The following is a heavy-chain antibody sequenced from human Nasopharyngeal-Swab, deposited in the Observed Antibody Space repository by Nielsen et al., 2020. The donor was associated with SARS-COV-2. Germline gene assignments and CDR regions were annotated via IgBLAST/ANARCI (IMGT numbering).Heavy chain of an antibody. Sequence: GGSLRLSCAASGFTFSSYAMHWVRQAPGKGLEWVAVISYDGSNKYYADPVKGRFTISRDNSKNTLYLQMNSLRAEDTAVYYCARRAFDPWGQGTLVTVSS. CDR1: GFTFSSYA. CDR2: ISYDGSNK. CDR3: ARRAFDP. V-gene: IGHV3-30-3*01. J-gene: IGHJ5*02.